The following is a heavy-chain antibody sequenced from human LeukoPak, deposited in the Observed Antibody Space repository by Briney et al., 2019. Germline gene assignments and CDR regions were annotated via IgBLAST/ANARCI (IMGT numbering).Heavy chain of an antibody. Sequence: PSETLSLTCTVSGGSISSGSYYWSWIRQHPGKGLEWIGYIYHRGSTQNNPSLKSRVTISVDTSKNQFSLKLSSVTAADTAVYYCARGWSIAAQGIHNWFDPWGQGTLVTVSS. V-gene: IGHV4-31*03. CDR2: IYHRGST. J-gene: IGHJ5*02. CDR3: ARGWSIAAQGIHNWFDP. D-gene: IGHD6-6*01. CDR1: GGSISSGSYY.